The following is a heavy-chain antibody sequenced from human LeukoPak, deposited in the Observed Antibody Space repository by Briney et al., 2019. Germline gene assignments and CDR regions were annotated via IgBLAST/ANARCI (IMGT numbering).Heavy chain of an antibody. D-gene: IGHD3-10*01. Sequence: GESLKISCKGSGSSFTSYWISWVRQMPGKGLEWMGRIDPSDSYTNYSPSFQGHVTISADKSISTAYLQWSSLKASDTAMYYCARHVRYYGSGSSYYYYGMDVWGQGTTVTVSS. J-gene: IGHJ6*02. CDR2: IDPSDSYT. V-gene: IGHV5-10-1*01. CDR1: GSSFTSYW. CDR3: ARHVRYYGSGSSYYYYGMDV.